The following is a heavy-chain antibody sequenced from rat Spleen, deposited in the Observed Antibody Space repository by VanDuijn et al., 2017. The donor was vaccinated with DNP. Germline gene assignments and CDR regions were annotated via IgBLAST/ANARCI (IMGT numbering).Heavy chain of an antibody. D-gene: IGHD1-10*01. CDR1: GFIFSNYD. J-gene: IGHJ1*01. CDR3: ARITTRGGWYFDF. CDR2: ISSGGGKT. V-gene: IGHV5S13*01. Sequence: EVQLVESGGGLMQPGRSLKLSCAASGFIFSNYDVAWVRQAPTKGLEWVASISSGGGKTYYRESVKGRFIISRDNAKNTQYLQMDSLRSEDTATYYCARITTRGGWYFDFWGPGTMVTVSS.